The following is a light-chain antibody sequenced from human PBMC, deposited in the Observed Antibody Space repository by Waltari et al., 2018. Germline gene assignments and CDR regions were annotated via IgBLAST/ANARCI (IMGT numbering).Light chain of an antibody. CDR2: KGI. CDR1: SDSVSCTSY. V-gene: IGLV8-61*01. Sequence: QTVVTQEPSLSVSPGGTVTLTSALSSDSVSCTSYPTWYQQTPGQPPRTLVYKGISRSSGVPDRFSGSILGNTAALTITGAQADDESDYYCSMYMGSGVWVFGGGTKLTVL. J-gene: IGLJ3*02. CDR3: SMYMGSGVWV.